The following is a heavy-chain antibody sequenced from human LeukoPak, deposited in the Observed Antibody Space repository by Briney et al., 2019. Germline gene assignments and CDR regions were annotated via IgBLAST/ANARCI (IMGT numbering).Heavy chain of an antibody. D-gene: IGHD3-22*01. CDR1: GFTFSSYG. J-gene: IGHJ1*01. V-gene: IGHV3-30*18. Sequence: GGSLRLSCAASGFTFSSYGMHWVRQAPGKGLEWVAVISYDGSNKYYADSVKGRFTISRDNSKNTLYLQMSSLRAEDTAVYYCANGNYDSTFQHWGQGTLVTVSS. CDR2: ISYDGSNK. CDR3: ANGNYDSTFQH.